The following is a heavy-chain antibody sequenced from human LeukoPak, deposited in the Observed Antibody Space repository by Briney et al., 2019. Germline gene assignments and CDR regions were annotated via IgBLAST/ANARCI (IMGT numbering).Heavy chain of an antibody. Sequence: GGSLRLSCAASGFTFSSYGMHWVRQAPAKGLEWVAFIRYDESKTFYGDSVKGRFTASRDSSKNTLYLQMNSLRAEDTAVYYCAKSHLPNSYSGTYYCDYWGQGTQVTVSS. V-gene: IGHV3-30*02. CDR2: IRYDESKT. D-gene: IGHD1-26*01. CDR3: AKSHLPNSYSGTYYCDY. J-gene: IGHJ4*02. CDR1: GFTFSSYG.